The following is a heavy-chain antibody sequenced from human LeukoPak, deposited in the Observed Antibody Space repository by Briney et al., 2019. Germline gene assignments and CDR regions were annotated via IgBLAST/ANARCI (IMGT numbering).Heavy chain of an antibody. J-gene: IGHJ6*03. D-gene: IGHD2-2*01. V-gene: IGHV4-59*02. CDR3: ARWYCVSNTCYHMDV. CDR1: GGSVNSYY. CDR2: IYYTGST. Sequence: SEPLSLTCTVSGGSVNSYYWSWIRKPPGEGLEWIGYIYYTGSTKYNPSLKSRVTMSVDTSKNQLSLKVSSVTAADTAVYYCARWYCVSNTCYHMDVWGKGTTVTVSS.